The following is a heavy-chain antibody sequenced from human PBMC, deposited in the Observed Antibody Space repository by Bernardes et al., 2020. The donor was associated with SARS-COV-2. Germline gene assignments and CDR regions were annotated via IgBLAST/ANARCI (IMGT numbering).Heavy chain of an antibody. Sequence: GGSLRLSCVASGFTFSGSAMHWVRQASGKGLEWVGLIRSKINSYATVYAASVKGKFTISRDDSKNTAYLQMNSLNTEDTAVYYCSHGDHDVAPLFWGQGTLVTVSS. J-gene: IGHJ4*02. V-gene: IGHV3-73*01. CDR3: SHGDHDVAPLF. CDR2: IRSKINSYAT. D-gene: IGHD4-17*01. CDR1: GFTFSGSA.